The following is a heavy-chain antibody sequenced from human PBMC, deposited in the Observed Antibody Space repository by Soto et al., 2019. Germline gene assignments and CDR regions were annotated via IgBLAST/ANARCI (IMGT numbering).Heavy chain of an antibody. D-gene: IGHD6-13*01. CDR3: AKDREQLVLPEYFQH. CDR2: ISGSGGST. Sequence: PGGSLRLSCAASGFTFSSYAMSWVRQAPGKGLEWVSAISGSGGSTYYADSVKGRFTISRDNSKNTLYLQMNSLRAEDTAVYYCAKDREQLVLPEYFQHWGQGTLVTVSS. CDR1: GFTFSSYA. J-gene: IGHJ1*01. V-gene: IGHV3-23*01.